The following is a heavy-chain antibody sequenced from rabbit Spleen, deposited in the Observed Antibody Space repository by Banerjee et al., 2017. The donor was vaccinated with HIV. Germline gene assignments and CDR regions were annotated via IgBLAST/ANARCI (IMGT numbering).Heavy chain of an antibody. D-gene: IGHD6-1*01. Sequence: QEQLEESGGDLVKPEGSLTLTCTASGFSFNSGYDMCWVRQAPGKGLEWVACAYAGSSGSTYYTSWAKGRFTISKTSSTTVTLQMTSLTVADTATYFCAREKSGIVGYDLWGQGTLVTVS. CDR3: AREKSGIVGYDL. CDR2: AYAGSSGST. J-gene: IGHJ4*01. V-gene: IGHV1S45*01. CDR1: GFSFNSGYD.